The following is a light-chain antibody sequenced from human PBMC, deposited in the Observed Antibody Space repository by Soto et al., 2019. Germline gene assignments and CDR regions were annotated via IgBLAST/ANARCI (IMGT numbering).Light chain of an antibody. CDR2: DVR. CDR1: SSDVGGYNY. V-gene: IGLV2-14*03. J-gene: IGLJ1*01. CDR3: SSYIGSTTHV. Sequence: QSALTQPASVSGSPGQSITISCTGTSSDVGGYNYVSWYQHHPGKAPKLMIYDVRNRPSGVSNRFSGSKSGNTASLTISGLQAEDEADYYCSSYIGSTTHVFGTGTKLTVL.